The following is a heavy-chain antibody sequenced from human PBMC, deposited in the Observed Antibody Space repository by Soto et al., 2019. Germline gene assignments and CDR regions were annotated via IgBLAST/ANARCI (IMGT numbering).Heavy chain of an antibody. J-gene: IGHJ2*01. CDR2: TNSNSGGT. D-gene: IGHD1-26*01. Sequence: QAQLVQSGAEVKQPGASVKVSCKASGHIFTDFFMHWVRQAPGQGLEWMGWTNSNSGGTKYAQKLQGRVTMTRDTSISTAYMDLSRLTSDDTAVYYCARGKEVSGYWFFDLWGRGTLVTVSS. CDR3: ARGKEVSGYWFFDL. V-gene: IGHV1-2*02. CDR1: GHIFTDFF.